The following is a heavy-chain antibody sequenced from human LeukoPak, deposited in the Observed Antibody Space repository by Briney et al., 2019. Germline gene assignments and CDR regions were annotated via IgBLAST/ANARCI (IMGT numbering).Heavy chain of an antibody. V-gene: IGHV3-23*01. CDR2: ISGSGGST. J-gene: IGHJ4*02. Sequence: GGFLRLSCAASGFTFSSYAMSWVRQAPGKGLEWVSAISGSGGSTYYADSVKGRFTISRDNSKNTVYLQMNSLRAEDTAVYYCATAVVVGALDYWGQGTLVTVSS. CDR3: ATAVVVGALDY. CDR1: GFTFSSYA. D-gene: IGHD1-26*01.